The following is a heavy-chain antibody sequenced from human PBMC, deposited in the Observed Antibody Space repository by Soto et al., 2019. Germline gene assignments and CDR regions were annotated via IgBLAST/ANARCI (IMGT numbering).Heavy chain of an antibody. Sequence: GGSLRLSCAASGFTFSSYAMSWVRQAPGKGLEWVSAISGSGGSTYYADSVKGRFTISRDNSKNTLYLQMNSLRAEDTAVYYCAKDSTYYDFWSGYTPPDYWGKGTLVTVAS. D-gene: IGHD3-3*01. V-gene: IGHV3-23*01. CDR1: GFTFSSYA. CDR2: ISGSGGST. J-gene: IGHJ4*02. CDR3: AKDSTYYDFWSGYTPPDY.